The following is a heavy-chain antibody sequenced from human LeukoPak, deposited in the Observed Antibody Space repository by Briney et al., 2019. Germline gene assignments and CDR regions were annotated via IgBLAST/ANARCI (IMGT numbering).Heavy chain of an antibody. V-gene: IGHV1-3*01. J-gene: IGHJ4*02. CDR1: GYTFTSYA. CDR3: ARDPHGDYSFDY. D-gene: IGHD4-17*01. CDR2: INAGNGNT. Sequence: ASVRVSCKASGYTFTSYAMHWVRQAPGQRLEWMGWINAGNGNTKYSQKFQGRVTITRDTSASTAYMELSSLRSEDTAVYYCARDPHGDYSFDYWGQGTLVTVSS.